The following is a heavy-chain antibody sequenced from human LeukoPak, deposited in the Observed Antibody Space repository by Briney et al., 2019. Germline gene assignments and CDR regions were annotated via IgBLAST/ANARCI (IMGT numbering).Heavy chain of an antibody. V-gene: IGHV3-48*03. CDR1: GFTFSSYE. Sequence: GGSLRLSCAASGFTFSSYEMNWVRQAPGKGLEWVSYISSSGSTIYYADSVKGRFTISRDNAKNSLYLQMNGLGAEDTAVYYCARDAVTGWFDPWGQGTLVTVSS. D-gene: IGHD4-17*01. J-gene: IGHJ5*02. CDR3: ARDAVTGWFDP. CDR2: ISSSGSTI.